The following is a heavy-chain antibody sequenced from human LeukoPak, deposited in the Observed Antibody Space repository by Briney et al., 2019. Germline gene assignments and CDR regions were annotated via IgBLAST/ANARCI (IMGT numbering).Heavy chain of an antibody. CDR1: GFTFTSYA. D-gene: IGHD5-18*01. CDR2: ISSSSSYI. J-gene: IGHJ4*02. V-gene: IGHV3-21*01. Sequence: GGSLRLSCAASGFTFTSYAMAWVRQAPGKGLEWVSSISSSSSYIYYADSVKGRFTISRDNAKNSLYLQMNSLRAEDTAVYYCASSGNTAMVTGIDYWGQGTLVTVSS. CDR3: ASSGNTAMVTGIDY.